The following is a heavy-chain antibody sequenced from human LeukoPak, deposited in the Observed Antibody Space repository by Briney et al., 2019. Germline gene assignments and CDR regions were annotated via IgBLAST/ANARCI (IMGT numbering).Heavy chain of an antibody. CDR3: ARGYSSANWFDP. CDR1: GGSISSYY. V-gene: IGHV4-59*01. J-gene: IGHJ5*02. CDR2: IYYSGST. Sequence: SETLSLTCTVSGGSISSYYWSWIRQPPGKGLEWIGYIYYSGSTSYNPSLKSRVTISVDTSKNQFSLKLSSVTAADTAVYYCARGYSSANWFDPWGQGTLVTVSS. D-gene: IGHD6-25*01.